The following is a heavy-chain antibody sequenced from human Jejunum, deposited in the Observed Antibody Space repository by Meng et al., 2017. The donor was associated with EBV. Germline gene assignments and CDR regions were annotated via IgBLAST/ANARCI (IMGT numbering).Heavy chain of an antibody. V-gene: IGHV4-30-4*01. J-gene: IGHJ5*02. D-gene: IGHD4-17*01. CDR2: IFYSGNK. Sequence: PLQESAPRLLKHPQTLSLTCAVSGDSLFNGGHYWTGFLQPPGKGLEWIGYIFYSGNKYYNPPLISRITISFDITKNQFSLLLTSVTAADTAVYYCARDTNGDYGWVDPWGQGTLVTVSS. CDR1: GDSLFNGGHY. CDR3: ARDTNGDYGWVDP.